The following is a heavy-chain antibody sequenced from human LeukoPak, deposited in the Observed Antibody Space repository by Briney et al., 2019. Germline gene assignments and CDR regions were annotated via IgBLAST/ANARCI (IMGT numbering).Heavy chain of an antibody. CDR2: IWYDGSNK. J-gene: IGHJ4*02. CDR3: ARGGSVNYFGFEF. Sequence: TGGSLRLSCAASGFTFSSYGMHWVRQAPGKGLEWVAVIWYDGSNKYYADSVKGRFTISRDNSKNTLYLQMNSLRAEDTAVYYCARGGSVNYFGFEFWGLGALVTVSS. D-gene: IGHD1-26*01. V-gene: IGHV3-33*01. CDR1: GFTFSSYG.